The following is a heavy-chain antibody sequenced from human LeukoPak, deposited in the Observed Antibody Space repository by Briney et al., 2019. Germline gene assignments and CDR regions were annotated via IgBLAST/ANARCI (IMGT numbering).Heavy chain of an antibody. V-gene: IGHV3-20*04. CDR2: INWNGGST. J-gene: IGHJ3*02. Sequence: PGGSLRLSCAASGFTFDDYGMSWVRQAPGKGLEWVSGINWNGGSTGYADSVKGRFTISRDNAKNSLYLQMNSLRAEDTALYYCASSGLLVRAFDIWGQGKMVTVSS. CDR3: ASSGLLVRAFDI. D-gene: IGHD2-8*02. CDR1: GFTFDDYG.